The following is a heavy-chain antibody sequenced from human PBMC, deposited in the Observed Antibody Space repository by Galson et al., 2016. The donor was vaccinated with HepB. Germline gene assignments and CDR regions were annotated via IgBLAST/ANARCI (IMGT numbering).Heavy chain of an antibody. Sequence: SLRLSCAASGFTFSSYGMHWVRQAPGKGLEWVAVISYDGSNKYYADSVKGRFTISRDNSKNTLYLQMKSLRAEDTAVYYCAKDAGQLWPDLHNWFDPWGQGTLVTVSS. J-gene: IGHJ5*02. CDR1: GFTFSSYG. V-gene: IGHV3-30*18. CDR2: ISYDGSNK. CDR3: AKDAGQLWPDLHNWFDP. D-gene: IGHD5-18*01.